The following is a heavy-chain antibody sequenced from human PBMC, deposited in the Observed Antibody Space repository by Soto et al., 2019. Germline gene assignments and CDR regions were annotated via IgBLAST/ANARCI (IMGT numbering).Heavy chain of an antibody. CDR2: IYDSGST. V-gene: IGHV4-31*03. Sequence: QVQLQESGPGLVRPSQTLSLTCTVSGGSISSGGYYWTWIRQHPGKGPEYIGYIYDSGSTYYNPSLKMRVPTSRDSSKDQCSLKMKSMTAADTALYSRAGESDFYDSLPRYQIHAFEIWGHGTLVTVSS. CDR3: AGESDFYDSLPRYQIHAFEI. D-gene: IGHD3-9*01. J-gene: IGHJ3*02. CDR1: GGSISSGGYY.